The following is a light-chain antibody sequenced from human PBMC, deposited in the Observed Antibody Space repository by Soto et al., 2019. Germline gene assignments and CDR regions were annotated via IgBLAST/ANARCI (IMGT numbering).Light chain of an antibody. CDR3: SYYAGSTNLA. CDR1: SSDVGGYKY. J-gene: IGLJ1*01. Sequence: QSVLTQPPSASGSPGQSVTISCTGTSSDVGGYKYVSWYQQHPGKAPKLMIYEVSKRPSGVPDRFSGSKSGNTASLTVSGLQAEDEADYYCSYYAGSTNLAFGTGNKVPVL. CDR2: EVS. V-gene: IGLV2-8*01.